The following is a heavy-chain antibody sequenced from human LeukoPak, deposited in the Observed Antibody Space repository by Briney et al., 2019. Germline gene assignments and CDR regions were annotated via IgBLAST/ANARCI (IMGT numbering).Heavy chain of an antibody. D-gene: IGHD2-15*01. V-gene: IGHV1-18*04. J-gene: IGHJ3*02. CDR2: ISAYNGNT. CDR3: ARVRYCSGGSCYSDAFDI. Sequence: ASVKVSSKASGYTFTSYGISWVRQAPGQGLEWMGWISAYNGNTNYAQKLQGRVTMTTDTSTSTAYMELRSLRSDDTAVYYCARVRYCSGGSCYSDAFDIWGQGTMVTVSS. CDR1: GYTFTSYG.